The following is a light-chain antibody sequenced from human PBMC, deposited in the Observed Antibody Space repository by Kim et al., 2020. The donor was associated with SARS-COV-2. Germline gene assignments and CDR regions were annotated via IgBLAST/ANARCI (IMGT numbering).Light chain of an antibody. CDR2: EDN. Sequence: PGKTVSISCTRSSGSIASNYGQWYQQRPGSAPTTVIYEDNQRPSGVPDRFSGSVDSSSNSASLTISGLKTEDEADYCCQSRVFGGGTQLTVL. J-gene: IGLJ3*02. CDR1: SGSIASNY. V-gene: IGLV6-57*03. CDR3: QSRV.